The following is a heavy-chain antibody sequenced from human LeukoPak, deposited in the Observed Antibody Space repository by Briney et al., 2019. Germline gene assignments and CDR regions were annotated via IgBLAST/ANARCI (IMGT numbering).Heavy chain of an antibody. Sequence: SETLSLTCAVYGXSFSGYYWSWIRQPPGKGLEWIGEINHSGSTNYNPSLKSRVTISIDTSKNQFSLKLSSVTAADTALYYCARGPGTWYYYWGQGTLVTVSS. D-gene: IGHD6-13*01. CDR3: ARGPGTWYYY. CDR1: GXSFSGYY. CDR2: INHSGST. V-gene: IGHV4-34*01. J-gene: IGHJ4*02.